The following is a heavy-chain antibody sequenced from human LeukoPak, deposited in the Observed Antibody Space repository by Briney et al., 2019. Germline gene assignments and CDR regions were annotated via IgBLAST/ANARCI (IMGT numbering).Heavy chain of an antibody. CDR1: GDSISSSNYY. V-gene: IGHV4-39*01. J-gene: IGHJ4*02. D-gene: IGHD3-10*01. CDR2: IYNSGGT. Sequence: SETLSLTCTVSGDSISSSNYYWGWIRQPPGKGLEWIGSIYNSGGTYYNPSLKSRVTISVDTSKNQFSLKLRSVTAADTAVYYCAHQSTHGFGELLYEDWGRGTLVTVSS. CDR3: AHQSTHGFGELLYED.